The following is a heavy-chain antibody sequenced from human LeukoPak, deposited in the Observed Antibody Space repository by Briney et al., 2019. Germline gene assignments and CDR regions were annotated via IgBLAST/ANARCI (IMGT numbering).Heavy chain of an antibody. D-gene: IGHD1-14*01. CDR2: INQGGSDK. Sequence: GGSLRLSCAASGFTFSGHWMSWVRQAPGKGLEWVANINQGGSDKYYVDSVKGRFTISRDNANNLLYLRMNSLRGEDTAVYYCTRDRSRAEDDWGQGTLVTVSS. CDR3: TRDRSRAEDD. CDR1: GFTFSGHW. V-gene: IGHV3-7*01. J-gene: IGHJ4*02.